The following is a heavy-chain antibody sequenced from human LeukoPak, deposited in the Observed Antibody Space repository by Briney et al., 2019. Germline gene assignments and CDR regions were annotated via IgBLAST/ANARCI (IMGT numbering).Heavy chain of an antibody. J-gene: IGHJ4*02. D-gene: IGHD6-13*01. CDR3: ARVIAALQFDY. Sequence: PGGSLRLSCEASGFTFSSYWMSWVRQAPGKGLEWVANIKQDGSEKYYVDSVKGRFTISRDNAKNSLYLQMNSLRAEDTAVYYCARVIAALQFDYWGQGTLVTVSS. V-gene: IGHV3-7*01. CDR1: GFTFSSYW. CDR2: IKQDGSEK.